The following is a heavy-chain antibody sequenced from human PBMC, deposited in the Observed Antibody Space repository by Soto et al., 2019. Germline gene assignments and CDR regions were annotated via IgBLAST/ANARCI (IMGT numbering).Heavy chain of an antibody. CDR3: ARDTSGWTWVDF. D-gene: IGHD6-19*01. CDR2: IQSGGTT. J-gene: IGHJ6*02. CDR1: GFTVSSKY. V-gene: IGHV3-66*01. Sequence: GSLRLSCAASGFTVSSKYMTWVRQAPGKGLEWVSLIQSGGTTYYADSVKGRFTISRDTSENTLHLQMDSLRVEDTAVYYCARDTSGWTWVDFWGQGTTVTVSS.